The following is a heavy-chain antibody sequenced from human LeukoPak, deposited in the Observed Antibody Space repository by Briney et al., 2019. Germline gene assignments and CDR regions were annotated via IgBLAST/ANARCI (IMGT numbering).Heavy chain of an antibody. D-gene: IGHD6-19*01. J-gene: IGHJ4*02. V-gene: IGHV3-66*01. CDR3: ARVAGYSSGWYFDH. Sequence: QTGGSLRLSCAVSGFNVRSKFMAWVRQAPGKGLEWVSVIYSGGTTNYADSVKGRFTLSRDNSKNILYLQMNSLRADDTAMYYCARVAGYSSGWYFDHWGQGSLVTVSS. CDR1: GFNVRSKF. CDR2: IYSGGTT.